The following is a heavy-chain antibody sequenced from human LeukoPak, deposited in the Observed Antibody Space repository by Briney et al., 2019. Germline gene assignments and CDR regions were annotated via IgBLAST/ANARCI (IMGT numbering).Heavy chain of an antibody. J-gene: IGHJ4*02. CDR2: IYYSGST. CDR3: ARAPFRSGPDY. D-gene: IGHD6-25*01. V-gene: IGHV4-59*08. Sequence: PSETLSLTCTVSGGSISSYYWSWIRQPPGKGLEWIGYIYYSGSTNYNPSLKSRVIISVDTSKNQFSLKLSSVTAADTAVYYCARAPFRSGPDYWGQGTLVTVSS. CDR1: GGSISSYY.